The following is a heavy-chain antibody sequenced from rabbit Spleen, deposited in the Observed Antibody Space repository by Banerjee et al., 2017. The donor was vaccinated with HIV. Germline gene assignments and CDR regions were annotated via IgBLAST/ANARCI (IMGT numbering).Heavy chain of an antibody. CDR3: ARDLVGVIGWNFYL. J-gene: IGHJ4*01. CDR1: GFSFSKTYY. D-gene: IGHD1-1*01. Sequence: QSLEESGGGLVQPEGTLTLTCTASGFSFSKTYYMCWVGQAPGKGLEWIACTAGGRSTFTYYASWAKGRFTISKASSTTVTLQMTSLTAADRATYFCARDLVGVIGWNFYLWGPGTLVTVS. V-gene: IGHV1S40*01. CDR2: TAGGRSTFT.